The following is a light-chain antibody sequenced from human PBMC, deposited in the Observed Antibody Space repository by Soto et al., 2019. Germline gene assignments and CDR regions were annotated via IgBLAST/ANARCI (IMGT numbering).Light chain of an antibody. CDR3: ATWDDRLDGYV. CDR2: SHN. V-gene: IGLV1-44*01. J-gene: IGLJ1*01. CDR1: SSNIGSNT. Sequence: QSVLTQPPSASGTPGQRVIISCSGSSSNIGSNTVNWYQQLPGTAPKILIYSHNQRPSGVPDRFSGSQSGTSASLAINGLHSEYEADYYCATWDDRLDGYVFGTGTKLTVL.